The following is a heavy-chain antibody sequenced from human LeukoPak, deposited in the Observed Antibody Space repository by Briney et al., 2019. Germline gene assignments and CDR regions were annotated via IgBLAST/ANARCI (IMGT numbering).Heavy chain of an antibody. Sequence: SVKVSCKASGGTFSSYAISWVRQAPGQGLEWMGGIIPIFGTVNYAQKFQGRVTITTDESTSTAYMELSSLRSEDTAVYYCARERGPGSAPFDYWGQGTLVTVSS. CDR3: ARERGPGSAPFDY. J-gene: IGHJ4*02. CDR1: GGTFSSYA. D-gene: IGHD3-10*01. CDR2: IIPIFGTV. V-gene: IGHV1-69*05.